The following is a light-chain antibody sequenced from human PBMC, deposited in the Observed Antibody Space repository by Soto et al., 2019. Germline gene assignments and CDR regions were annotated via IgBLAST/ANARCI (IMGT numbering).Light chain of an antibody. CDR2: GAS. CDR3: QQYGTSGK. CDR1: QSVSNNY. J-gene: IGKJ1*01. V-gene: IGKV3-20*01. Sequence: EIVLTQSPGTLSLSPGERATLSCRASQSVSNNYLAWYHQKPVQAPRLLIYGASNRATGIPDRLSRSGSGTDFTLTISRLEPEDCAVYYCQQYGTSGKFGQATKVEIK.